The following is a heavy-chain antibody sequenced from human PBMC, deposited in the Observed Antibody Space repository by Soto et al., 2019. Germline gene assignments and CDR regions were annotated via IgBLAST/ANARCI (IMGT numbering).Heavy chain of an antibody. CDR1: GGSISSGGYS. Sequence: SETLSLTCAVSGGSISSGGYSWSWIRQPPGKGLEWIGYIYHSGSTYYNPSLKSRVTTSVDRSKNQFSLKLSSVTAADTAVYYGSIWWMYAPRIDSWGQGTLVTVAS. CDR2: IYHSGST. J-gene: IGHJ5*01. CDR3: SIWWMYAPRIDS. V-gene: IGHV4-30-2*01. D-gene: IGHD2-8*01.